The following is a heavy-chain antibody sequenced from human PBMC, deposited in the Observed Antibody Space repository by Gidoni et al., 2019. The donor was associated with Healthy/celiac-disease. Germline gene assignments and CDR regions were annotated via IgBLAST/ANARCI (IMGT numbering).Heavy chain of an antibody. CDR2: INHSGST. V-gene: IGHV4-34*01. D-gene: IGHD6-19*01. J-gene: IGHJ2*01. CDR1: GGSFSGSY. CDR3: ARIKRSGWTQVGAPGRNWYFDL. Sequence: QVQLQQWGAGLLKPSETLSLTCAVYGGSFSGSYWSWIRQPPGKGLEWIGEINHSGSTNYNPSLKSRVTISVDTSKNQFSLKLSSVTAADTAVYYCARIKRSGWTQVGAPGRNWYFDLWGRGTLVTVSS.